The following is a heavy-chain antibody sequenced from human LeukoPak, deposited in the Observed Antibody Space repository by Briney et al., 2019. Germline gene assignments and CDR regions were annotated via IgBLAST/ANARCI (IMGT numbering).Heavy chain of an antibody. CDR3: ARGGDSSGWYGGLDY. CDR1: GGSISGYY. Sequence: PSETLSLTCTVSGGSISGYYWGWIRQPPGKGLEWIGSIYHSGSTYYNPSLKSRVTISVDTSKNQFSLKLSSVTAADTAVYYCARGGDSSGWYGGLDYWGQGTLVTVSS. CDR2: IYHSGST. V-gene: IGHV4-38-2*02. D-gene: IGHD6-19*01. J-gene: IGHJ4*02.